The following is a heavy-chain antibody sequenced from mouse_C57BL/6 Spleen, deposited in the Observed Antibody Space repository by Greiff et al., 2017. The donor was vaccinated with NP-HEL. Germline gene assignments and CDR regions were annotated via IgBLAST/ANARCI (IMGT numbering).Heavy chain of an antibody. CDR3: AREDYDGAWFAY. V-gene: IGHV5-17*01. CDR2: ISSGSSTI. J-gene: IGHJ3*01. Sequence: DVHLVESGGGLVKPGGSLKLSCAASGFTFSDYGMHWVRQAPEKGLEWVAYISSGSSTIYYADTVKGRFTISRDNAKNTLFLQMTSRRSEDTAMYYCAREDYDGAWFAYWGQGTLVTVSA. CDR1: GFTFSDYG. D-gene: IGHD2-4*01.